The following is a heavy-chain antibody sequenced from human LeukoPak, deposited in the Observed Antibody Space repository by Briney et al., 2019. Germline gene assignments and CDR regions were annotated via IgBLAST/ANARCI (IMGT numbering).Heavy chain of an antibody. V-gene: IGHV4-31*03. J-gene: IGHJ5*02. CDR3: ARGGYCSGSTCSSSNWFDP. CDR1: GGSISSGGYY. D-gene: IGHD2-2*01. Sequence: PSETLSLTCTVSGGSISSGGYYWSWIRQHPGKGLEWIGYIYYSGSTYYNPSLKSRVTISVDTSKNQFSLKLSSVTAADTAVYYCARGGYCSGSTCSSSNWFDPWGQGTLVTVSS. CDR2: IYYSGST.